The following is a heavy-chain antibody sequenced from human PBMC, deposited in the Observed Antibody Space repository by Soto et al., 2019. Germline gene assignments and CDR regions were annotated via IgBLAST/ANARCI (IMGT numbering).Heavy chain of an antibody. J-gene: IGHJ1*01. CDR3: ANSGWYHADGYFQH. D-gene: IGHD6-13*01. CDR2: ISGSGSTT. CDR1: GFTFSSYA. V-gene: IGHV3-23*01. Sequence: EVQLLESGGGLVQPGGSLRLSCAASGFTFSSYAMSWVRQAPGKGLEWVSGISGSGSTTYYADSVKGRYTISRDNSKKTLYLQMNSLRAEDTAVYYCANSGWYHADGYFQHWGQGTLVSVSS.